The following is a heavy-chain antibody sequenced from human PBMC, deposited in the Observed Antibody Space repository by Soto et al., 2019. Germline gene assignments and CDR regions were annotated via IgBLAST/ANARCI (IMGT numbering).Heavy chain of an antibody. V-gene: IGHV4-30-2*06. CDR1: GGSLNSGTYC. CDR3: ARGLRSINWFDS. D-gene: IGHD4-17*01. J-gene: IGHJ5*01. CDR2: IHYGGRT. Sequence: QPQLQESGSGLVKPSQTLSLTCAVSGGSLNSGTYCWSWIRQSPGKGLEWIGYIHYGGRTYYNPSLKSRVTISADSSKNQFSLNLRSVTAADTAVYYCARGLRSINWFDSWGPGILVTVSS.